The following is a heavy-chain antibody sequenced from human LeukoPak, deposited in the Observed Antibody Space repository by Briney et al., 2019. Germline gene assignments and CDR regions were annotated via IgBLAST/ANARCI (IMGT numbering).Heavy chain of an antibody. Sequence: GGSLRLSCAASGFTFSSYWMSWVRQAPGKGLEWVANIKQDGSEKYYVDSVKGRFTISRDNAKNSLYLRMNSLRAEDTAVYYCARDEGYDYNWFDPWGQGTLVTVSS. V-gene: IGHV3-7*01. CDR3: ARDEGYDYNWFDP. CDR2: IKQDGSEK. J-gene: IGHJ5*02. D-gene: IGHD5-12*01. CDR1: GFTFSSYW.